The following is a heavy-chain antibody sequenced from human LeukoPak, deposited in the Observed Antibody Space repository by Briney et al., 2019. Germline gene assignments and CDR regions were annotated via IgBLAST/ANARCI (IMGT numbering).Heavy chain of an antibody. J-gene: IGHJ4*02. Sequence: GGSLRLSCAASGFTFDDYGMSWVRQAPGKGLEWVSGINWNGGSTGYADSVKGRFTISRDNAKNSLYLQMNSLRAEDTAVYYCAKYYYDFWSGYPYYFDYWGQGTLVTVSS. CDR3: AKYYYDFWSGYPYYFDY. D-gene: IGHD3-3*01. V-gene: IGHV3-20*04. CDR2: INWNGGST. CDR1: GFTFDDYG.